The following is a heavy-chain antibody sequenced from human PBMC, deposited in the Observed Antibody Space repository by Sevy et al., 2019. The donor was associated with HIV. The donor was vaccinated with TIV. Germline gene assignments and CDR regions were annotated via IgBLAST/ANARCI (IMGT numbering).Heavy chain of an antibody. CDR3: ARDLRGLYGAGTHFAH. CDR2: FSWNGDSK. Sequence: GGSLRLSCAASGFTFDDYAMHWVRQTPGKGLEWVAGFSWNGDSKDYGDSAKGRFTLSRDNAKNSLYLQMNSLRVEDTAFYYCARDLRGLYGAGTHFAHWGQGTLVTVSS. D-gene: IGHD3-10*01. J-gene: IGHJ4*02. CDR1: GFTFDDYA. V-gene: IGHV3-9*01.